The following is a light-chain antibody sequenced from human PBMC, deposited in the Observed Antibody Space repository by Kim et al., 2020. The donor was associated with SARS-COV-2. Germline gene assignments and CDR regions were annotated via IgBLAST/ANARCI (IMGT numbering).Light chain of an antibody. V-gene: IGKV1-39*01. CDR2: DAS. J-gene: IGKJ1*01. Sequence: DIQMTQSPSSLSASVGDRVTITCRASQSITKYLNWYQQKQGKAPKLLIFDASRLKDGVPSRFTGSGSGTDFTLTINSLQPEDLGTYYCQKSSNLPPTFCQGTKVDIK. CDR3: QKSSNLPPT. CDR1: QSITKY.